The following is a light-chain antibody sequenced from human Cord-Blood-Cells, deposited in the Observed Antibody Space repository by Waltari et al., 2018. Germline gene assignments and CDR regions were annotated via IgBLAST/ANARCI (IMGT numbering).Light chain of an antibody. CDR3: QQYDNLPLT. V-gene: IGKV1-33*01. J-gene: IGKJ3*01. CDR2: DAS. Sequence: DIQMTQSPFSLSASLGDRVTITCQASQDISNYLNWYQQKPGKAPKLLIYDASNLETGVPSRFSGSGSGTDFTFTISSLQPEDIATYYCQQYDNLPLTFGPGTKVDIK. CDR1: QDISNY.